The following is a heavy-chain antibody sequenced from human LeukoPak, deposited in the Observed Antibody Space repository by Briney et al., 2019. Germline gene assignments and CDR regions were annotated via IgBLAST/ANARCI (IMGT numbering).Heavy chain of an antibody. Sequence: KSSQTLSLTCTVAGGSISSTSYYWSWIRQPAGKGLEWIGHIYTTGSTNYNPSLKSRVTISLDTSKNHFSLKLSSVTAADTAVYYCARGAYFYGSGINWFDPWGQGTLITVSS. CDR3: ARGAYFYGSGINWFDP. D-gene: IGHD3-10*01. J-gene: IGHJ5*02. CDR1: GGSISSTSYY. V-gene: IGHV4-61*09. CDR2: IYTTGST.